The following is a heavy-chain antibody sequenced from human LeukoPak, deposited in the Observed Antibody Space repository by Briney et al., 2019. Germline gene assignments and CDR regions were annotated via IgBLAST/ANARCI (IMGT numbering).Heavy chain of an antibody. V-gene: IGHV1-18*01. D-gene: IGHD6-19*01. CDR1: GYTFTSYG. J-gene: IGHJ4*02. Sequence: ASVKVSCKASGYTFTSYGISWVRQAPGQGLEWMGWISAYNGNTNYAQKFQGRVTMTRDTSISTAYMELSRLRSDDTAVYYCARESRIIAVAGTGPGYWGQGTLVTVSS. CDR3: ARESRIIAVAGTGPGY. CDR2: ISAYNGNT.